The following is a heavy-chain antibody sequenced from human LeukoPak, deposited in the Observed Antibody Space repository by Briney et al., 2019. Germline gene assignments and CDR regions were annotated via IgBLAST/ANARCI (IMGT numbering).Heavy chain of an antibody. D-gene: IGHD2-2*01. CDR1: GYTFTSYG. CDR2: ISAYNGNT. CDR3: ARDRGLVVPAAMGPSARHYYYYYYMDV. J-gene: IGHJ6*03. V-gene: IGHV1-18*01. Sequence: ASVKVSCKASGYTFTSYGISWVRQAPGQGLEWMGWISAYNGNTNYAQKLQGRVTMTTDTSTSTVYMELSSLRSEDTAVYYCARDRGLVVPAAMGPSARHYYYYYYMDVWGKGTTVTISS.